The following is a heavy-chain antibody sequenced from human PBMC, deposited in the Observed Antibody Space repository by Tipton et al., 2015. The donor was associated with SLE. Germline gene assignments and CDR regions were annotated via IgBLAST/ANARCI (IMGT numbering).Heavy chain of an antibody. V-gene: IGHV3-74*01. CDR1: GFTFSRHW. J-gene: IGHJ3*02. D-gene: IGHD3-10*01. CDR2: NNPDGSTT. CDR3: AKGGDYGSGIYDAFDI. Sequence: SLRLSCAASGFTFSRHWMNWVRQAPGKGLVWVSRNNPDGSTTDYADSVKGRFTISRDNAKNTLYLEMNSLRVEDTAVYYCAKGGDYGSGIYDAFDIWGQGTMVTVS.